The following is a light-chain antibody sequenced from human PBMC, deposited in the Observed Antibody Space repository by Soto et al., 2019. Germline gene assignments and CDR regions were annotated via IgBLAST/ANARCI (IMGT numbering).Light chain of an antibody. Sequence: DIQMTQSPSTLPASVGDRVTITCRASQRISNWLAGYQQKPGTAPNVLIYNASNVQRGVPSRFSGSGSGTEFTITISSVQSDDFASYYCNKYHSYSFGQGTKVDIK. V-gene: IGKV1-5*01. CDR1: QRISNW. CDR2: NAS. CDR3: NKYHSYS. J-gene: IGKJ1*01.